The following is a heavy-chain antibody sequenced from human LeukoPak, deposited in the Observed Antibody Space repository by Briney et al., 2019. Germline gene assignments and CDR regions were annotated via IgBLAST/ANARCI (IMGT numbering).Heavy chain of an antibody. J-gene: IGHJ6*03. CDR3: ATGLPGITGTTAMEHYYYMDV. CDR2: MNPNSGNT. CDR1: GYTFTSYD. V-gene: IGHV1-8*01. Sequence: ASVKVSCKASGYTFTSYDIDWVRQATGQGLEWMGWMNPNSGNTGYAQKFQGRVTMTRNTSISTAYMELSSLRSEDTAVYYCATGLPGITGTTAMEHYYYMDVWGKGTTVTVSS. D-gene: IGHD1-7*01.